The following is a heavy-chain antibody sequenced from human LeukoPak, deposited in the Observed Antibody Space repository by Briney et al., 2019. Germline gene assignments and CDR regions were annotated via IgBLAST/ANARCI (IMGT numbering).Heavy chain of an antibody. J-gene: IGHJ4*02. V-gene: IGHV7-4-1*02. CDR1: GYTFTSYA. CDR3: ARSPSDTAMVTGKY. Sequence: ASVKVSCKASGYTFTSYAMNWVRQAPGQGLEWIGWINTNTGNPTYAQGFTGRFVFSLDTSVSTAYLQISSLKAEDTAVYYCARSPSDTAMVTGKYWGQGTLVTVSS. D-gene: IGHD5-18*01. CDR2: INTNTGNP.